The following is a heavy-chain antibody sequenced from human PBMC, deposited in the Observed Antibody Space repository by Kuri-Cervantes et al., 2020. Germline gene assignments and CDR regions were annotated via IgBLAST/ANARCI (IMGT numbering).Heavy chain of an antibody. CDR1: GGSISSYY. V-gene: IGHV4-59*01. CDR2: IYYSGST. D-gene: IGHD6-19*01. J-gene: IGHJ6*02. CDR3: ARDGAGNYYYYYGMDV. Sequence: ESLKISCTVSGGSISSYYWSWIRQPPGKGLEWIGYIYYSGSTNYNPSLKSRVTISVDTSKNQFSLKLSSVTAADTAVYYCARDGAGNYYYYYGMDVWGQGTTVTVSS.